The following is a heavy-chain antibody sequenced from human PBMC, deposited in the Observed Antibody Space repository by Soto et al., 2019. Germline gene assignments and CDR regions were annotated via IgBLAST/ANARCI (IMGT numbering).Heavy chain of an antibody. CDR3: AKVSPFMVRGVMDY. D-gene: IGHD3-10*01. CDR2: ISGSGGST. CDR1: GFTFSSYA. Sequence: PGGYLRLCCAASGFTFSSYAMSWVRQAPGKGLEWVSAISGSGGSTYYADSVKGRFTISRDNSKNTLYLQMNSLRAEDTAVYYCAKVSPFMVRGVMDYSGQGTLVTVS. J-gene: IGHJ4*02. V-gene: IGHV3-23*01.